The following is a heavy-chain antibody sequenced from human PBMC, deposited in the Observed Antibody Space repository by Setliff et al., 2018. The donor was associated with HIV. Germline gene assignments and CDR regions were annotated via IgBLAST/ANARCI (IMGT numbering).Heavy chain of an antibody. CDR2: IQYDESNK. J-gene: IGHJ6*03. CDR1: GLTFKSYG. V-gene: IGHV3-30*02. Sequence: GESLKISCAVSGLTFKSYGFHWVRQISGKGPEWVTFIQYDESNKHYADSVRGRFTISRDNSKNTVFLQMNGLRSEDTAIYYCAKSFASGPTNWNIDVWGKGTTVTVSS. D-gene: IGHD1-20*01. CDR3: AKSFASGPTNWNIDV.